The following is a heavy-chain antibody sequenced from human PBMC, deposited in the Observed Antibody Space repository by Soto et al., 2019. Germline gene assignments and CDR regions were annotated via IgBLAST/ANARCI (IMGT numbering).Heavy chain of an antibody. J-gene: IGHJ6*03. V-gene: IGHV6-1*01. Sequence: ASETLSLTCAISGDSVSSNSAAWNWIRQSPSRSLEWQGRIYYRSKWYNDYAVSVKSRITINPDTSKNQFSLQLNSVTPEDTAVYYCARWFSYYDYIWGSYRLTYYMDVWGKGTTVTVSS. CDR2: IYYRSKWYN. CDR1: GDSVSSNSAA. CDR3: ARWFSYYDYIWGSYRLTYYMDV. D-gene: IGHD3-16*02.